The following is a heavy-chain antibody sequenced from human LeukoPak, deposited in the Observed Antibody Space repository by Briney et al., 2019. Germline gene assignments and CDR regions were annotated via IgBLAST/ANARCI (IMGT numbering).Heavy chain of an antibody. CDR2: ISGSGGIT. V-gene: IGHV3-23*01. CDR3: AKGVAAGGSYYYYYGMDV. J-gene: IGHJ6*02. CDR1: GFTFSSYA. D-gene: IGHD1-26*01. Sequence: GGSLRLSCAASGFTFSSYAMSWVRQAPGKGLEWVSSISGSGGITYYADSVKGRFTFSRDNSKNTLYLQMNRLRAEDTAVYYCAKGVAAGGSYYYYYGMDVWGQGTTVTVSS.